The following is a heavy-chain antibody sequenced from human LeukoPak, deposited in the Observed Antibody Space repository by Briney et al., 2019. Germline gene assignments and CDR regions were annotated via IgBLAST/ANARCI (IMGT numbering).Heavy chain of an antibody. CDR2: VSSGGDIT. Sequence: GGSLRLSFAASGFTFSDYYISWIRQAPGKGLEWLSIVSSGGDITTYADSVKGRFTISRDNTRNLLFLQMNSLRAEDTAVYYCARDMDKLGDYYGMDVWGQGTTVVVSS. CDR3: ARDMDKLGDYYGMDV. V-gene: IGHV3-11*01. J-gene: IGHJ6*02. D-gene: IGHD3-16*01. CDR1: GFTFSDYY.